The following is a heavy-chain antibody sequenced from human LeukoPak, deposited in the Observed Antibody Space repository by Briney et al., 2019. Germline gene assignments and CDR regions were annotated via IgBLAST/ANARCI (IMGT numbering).Heavy chain of an antibody. CDR2: IYYSGST. Sequence: SETLSLTCAVYGGFISGYYWTWIRQPPGKGLEWIGSIYYSGSTYYNPSLKSRVTISVDTSKNQFSLKLSSVTAADTAVYYCARGGSSGRFDYWGQGTLVTVSS. J-gene: IGHJ4*02. V-gene: IGHV4-34*01. CDR3: ARGGSSGRFDY. CDR1: GGFISGYY.